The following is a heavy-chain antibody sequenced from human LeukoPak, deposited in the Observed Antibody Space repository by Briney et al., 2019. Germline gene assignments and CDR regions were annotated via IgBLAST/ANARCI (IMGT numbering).Heavy chain of an antibody. J-gene: IGHJ4*02. CDR1: GYTFTGYY. CDR2: INPNSGGT. CDR3: ARGRLERSPEDY. Sequence: SVQVSCKASGYTFTGYYMHWVRQAPGQGLEWMGWINPNSGGTNYAQKFQGRVTMTRDTSISTAYMELSRLRSDDTAVYYCARGRLERSPEDYWGQGTLVTVSS. V-gene: IGHV1-2*02. D-gene: IGHD1-1*01.